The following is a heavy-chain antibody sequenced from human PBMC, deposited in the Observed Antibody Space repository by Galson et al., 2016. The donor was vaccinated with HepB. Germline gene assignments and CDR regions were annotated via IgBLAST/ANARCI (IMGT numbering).Heavy chain of an antibody. V-gene: IGHV5-51*01. CDR3: TRSTRRYCSGGTCYPIDAFDL. Sequence: QSGAEVKKPGESLKISCKGSGYSFTSYWIGWVRQMPGKGLEWMGIIYPGDSDTTYSPSFQGQATISADKSISTAYLHWSTLKASDTAMYYCTRSTRRYCSGGTCYPIDAFDLWGQGTMVTVSS. J-gene: IGHJ3*01. D-gene: IGHD2-15*01. CDR2: IYPGDSDT. CDR1: GYSFTSYW.